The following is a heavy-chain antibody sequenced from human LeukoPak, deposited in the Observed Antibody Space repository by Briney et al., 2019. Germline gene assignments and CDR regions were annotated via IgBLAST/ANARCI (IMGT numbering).Heavy chain of an antibody. J-gene: IGHJ4*02. Sequence: VKPSETLSLTCAVSGGSISSGSYYWSWIRQPAGKGLEWIGRIYTSGSTNYNPSLKSRVTISVDTSKNQFSLKLSSVTAADTAVYYCARDLVYWGQGTLVTVSS. CDR3: ARDLVY. V-gene: IGHV4-61*02. CDR1: GGSISSGSYY. CDR2: IYTSGST. D-gene: IGHD1-26*01.